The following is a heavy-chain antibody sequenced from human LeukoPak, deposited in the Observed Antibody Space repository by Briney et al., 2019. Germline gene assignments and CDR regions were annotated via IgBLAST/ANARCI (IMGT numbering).Heavy chain of an antibody. CDR3: ARVGYSYGLDY. CDR1: GFTFSSHE. D-gene: IGHD5-18*01. CDR2: ISSSGSTI. J-gene: IGHJ4*02. V-gene: IGHV3-48*03. Sequence: GGSLRLSCAASGFTFSSHEMNWVRQAPGKGLEWVSYISSSGSTIYYADSVKGRFTISRDNAKNSLYLQMNSLRAEDTAVYYCARVGYSYGLDYWGQGTLVTVSS.